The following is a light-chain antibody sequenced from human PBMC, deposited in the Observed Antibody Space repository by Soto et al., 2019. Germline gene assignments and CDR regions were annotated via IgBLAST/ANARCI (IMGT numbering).Light chain of an antibody. CDR2: EVS. Sequence: QSVLIQPASVSGSPGQSITISCTGTSSDAGGSNYISWYQHHPHRAPKLLIYEVSYRPSGVSNRFSGSKSDNTASLTISGLQAEDEADYYCSSYTSSNTLEVFGIGTKVTVL. CDR1: SSDAGGSNY. V-gene: IGLV2-14*01. CDR3: SSYTSSNTLEV. J-gene: IGLJ1*01.